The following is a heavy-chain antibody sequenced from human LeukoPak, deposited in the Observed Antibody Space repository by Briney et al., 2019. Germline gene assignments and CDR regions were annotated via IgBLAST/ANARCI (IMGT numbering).Heavy chain of an antibody. CDR2: LNPSSGST. V-gene: IGHV1-46*01. CDR1: GYTFTSYF. CDR3: ARVLEKYTDRSGYDAFDI. J-gene: IGHJ3*02. Sequence: EASVKVSCKASGYTFTSYFIHWVRQAPGQGLEWMGILNPSSGSTTYAQKFEGRVTMTRDTSTRTVYMELSSLRSDGTAVYYCARVLEKYTDRSGYDAFDIWGHGTMVTVSS. D-gene: IGHD3-22*01.